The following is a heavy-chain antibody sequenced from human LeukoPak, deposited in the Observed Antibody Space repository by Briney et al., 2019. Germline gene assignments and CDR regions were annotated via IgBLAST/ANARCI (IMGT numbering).Heavy chain of an antibody. J-gene: IGHJ4*02. CDR1: VDSVSSGSSA. CDR3: ARGFLKTGFDY. CDR2: TFYRSRWNY. V-gene: IGHV6-1*01. Sequence: SQTLSLTCAISVDSVSSGSSAWNWIRQSPSRGLEWLGKTFYRSRWNYEYAVSVKSRMTINPDTSKNQFSLQLISVTPEDTAVYFSARGFLKTGFDYWGQGALVTVSS. D-gene: IGHD1-1*01.